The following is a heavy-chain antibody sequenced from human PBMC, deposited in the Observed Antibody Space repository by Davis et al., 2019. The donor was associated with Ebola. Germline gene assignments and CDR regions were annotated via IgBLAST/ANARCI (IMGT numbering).Heavy chain of an antibody. CDR2: INSDGSST. J-gene: IGHJ5*02. D-gene: IGHD6-6*01. Sequence: PGGSLRLSCAASGFTFSSYAMSWVRQAPGKGLVWVSRINSDGSSTSYADSVKGRFTISRDNAKNTLYLQMNSLRAEDTAVYYCARQLVRHWFDPWGQGTLVTVSS. CDR1: GFTFSSYA. V-gene: IGHV3-74*01. CDR3: ARQLVRHWFDP.